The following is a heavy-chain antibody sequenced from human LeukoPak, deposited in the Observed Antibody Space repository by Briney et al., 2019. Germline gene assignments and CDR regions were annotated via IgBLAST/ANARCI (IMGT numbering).Heavy chain of an antibody. CDR1: GGTFSSYA. CDR3: ARGRTHYYDSSGYVAWFDP. D-gene: IGHD3-22*01. V-gene: IGHV1-69*04. CDR2: IIPIFGIA. J-gene: IGHJ5*02. Sequence: SVKVSCKASGGTFSSYAISWVRQAAGQGLEWMGRIIPIFGIANYAQKFQGRDTITADKSTSTAYMELGSLRSEDTAVYYCARGRTHYYDSSGYVAWFDPWGQGTLVTVSS.